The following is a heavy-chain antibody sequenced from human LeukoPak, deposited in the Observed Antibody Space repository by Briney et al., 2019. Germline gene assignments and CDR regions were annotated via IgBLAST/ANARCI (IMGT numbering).Heavy chain of an antibody. CDR2: IKQDGSEK. D-gene: IGHD6-13*01. CDR1: QFTFTGFW. CDR3: ARSKLIAAAAYFDY. J-gene: IGHJ4*02. V-gene: IGHV3-7*01. Sequence: GGSLRLSCAASQFTFTGFWMSWVRQAPGKGLEWVANIKQDGSEKYYVDSVKGRFTISRDNAKNTLYLQMNSLRAEDTAVYYCARSKLIAAAAYFDYWGQGTLVTVSS.